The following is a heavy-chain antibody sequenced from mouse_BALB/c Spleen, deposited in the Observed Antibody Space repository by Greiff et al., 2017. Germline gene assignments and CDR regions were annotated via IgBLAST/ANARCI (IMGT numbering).Heavy chain of an antibody. D-gene: IGHD2-14*01. CDR3: TRSGYRYDGFAY. V-gene: IGHV1-69*02. J-gene: IGHJ3*01. CDR1: GYTFTSYW. CDR2: IYPSDSYT. Sequence: QVQLKQPGAELVRPGASVKLSCKASGYTFTSYWINWVKQRPGQGLEWIGNIYPSDSYTNYNQKFKDKATLTVDKSSSTAYMQLSSPTSEDSAVYYCTRSGYRYDGFAYWGQGTLVTVSA.